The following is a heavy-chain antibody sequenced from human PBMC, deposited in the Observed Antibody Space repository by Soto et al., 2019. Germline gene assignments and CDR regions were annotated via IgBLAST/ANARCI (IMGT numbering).Heavy chain of an antibody. J-gene: IGHJ4*02. V-gene: IGHV3-30*18. CDR3: EKVRPKIRTGWFDY. CDR2: ISYDGSNK. CDR1: GFTFSSYG. Sequence: GGSLRLSCAASGFTFSSYGMHWVRQAPGKGLEWVAVISYDGSNKYYADSVKGRFTISRDNSKNTLYLQMNSLRAEDTAVYYCEKVRPKIRTGWFDYWGQGTLVTVSS. D-gene: IGHD2-15*01.